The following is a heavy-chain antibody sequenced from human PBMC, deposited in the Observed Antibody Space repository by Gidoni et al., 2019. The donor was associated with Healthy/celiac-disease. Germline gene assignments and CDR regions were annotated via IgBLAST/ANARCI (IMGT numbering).Heavy chain of an antibody. CDR2: ISSSSSYI. V-gene: IGHV3-21*01. Sequence: EVQLVESGGGLVKHGGSLRLSCAASGFTFSSYSMNWVRQAPGKGLEGCSSISSSSSYIYYADSVKGRFTISRDNAKNSLYLQMNSLRAEDTAVYYCARVMGKQVRQQLVRSYYYYYGMDVWGQGTTVTVSS. D-gene: IGHD6-13*01. CDR1: GFTFSSYS. J-gene: IGHJ6*02. CDR3: ARVMGKQVRQQLVRSYYYYYGMDV.